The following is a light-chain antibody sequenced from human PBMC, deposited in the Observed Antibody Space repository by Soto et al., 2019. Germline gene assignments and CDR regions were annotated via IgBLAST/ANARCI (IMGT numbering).Light chain of an antibody. J-gene: IGKJ2*01. CDR1: QSVLYSSNNKNY. CDR3: QQYYSTPHT. CDR2: CAS. Sequence: DIVMTHSPDSLAVSLGERATINCKSSQSVLYSSNNKNYLAWYQQKPGQPPKLLIYCASTRESGVPDRFGGSGSGTDFTLTISSLQAEDVAVYYCQQYYSTPHTCGQGTKLEIK. V-gene: IGKV4-1*01.